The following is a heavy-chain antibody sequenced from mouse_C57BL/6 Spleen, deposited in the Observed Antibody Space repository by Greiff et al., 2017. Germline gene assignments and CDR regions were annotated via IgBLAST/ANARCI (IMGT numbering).Heavy chain of an antibody. Sequence: VQLQQSGAELVRPGASVKLSCPASGFNIKDDYMPWVKQRPEQGLEWIGWIDPENGDTEYASKFQGKATITADTSSNTAYLQLSSLTSEDTAVYYCTRDGNAWFAYWGQGTLVTVSA. CDR3: TRDGNAWFAY. J-gene: IGHJ3*01. CDR2: IDPENGDT. V-gene: IGHV14-4*01. CDR1: GFNIKDDY. D-gene: IGHD2-1*01.